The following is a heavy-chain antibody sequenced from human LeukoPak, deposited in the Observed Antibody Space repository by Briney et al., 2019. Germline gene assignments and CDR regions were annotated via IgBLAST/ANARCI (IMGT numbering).Heavy chain of an antibody. V-gene: IGHV1-69*13. Sequence: ASVKVSCKASGGTFSSYAISWVRQAPGQGLEWMGGIIPIFGTANYAQKFQGRVTITADESTSTAYMELSSLRSEDTAVYYCARGQTDCSSTSCYSYYFDYWGQGTLVTVSS. CDR2: IIPIFGTA. CDR3: ARGQTDCSSTSCYSYYFDY. D-gene: IGHD2-2*01. J-gene: IGHJ4*02. CDR1: GGTFSSYA.